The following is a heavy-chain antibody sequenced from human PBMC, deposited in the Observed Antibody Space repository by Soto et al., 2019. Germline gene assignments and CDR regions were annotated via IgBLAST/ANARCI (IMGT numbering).Heavy chain of an antibody. Sequence: EGHLLESGGGLVQPGGSLRLSCTASGFTFSNSAMIWVRQAPGQGLEWVTSISENGGSRGGTYYADSVKGRFTISRNNSKSTLYLHVASLTGADTAVYYCASAKALVVAALGIWGQGTMVTFSS. J-gene: IGHJ3*02. CDR1: GFTFSNSA. CDR3: ASAKALVVAALGI. D-gene: IGHD2-21*01. CDR2: ISENGGSRGGT. V-gene: IGHV3-23*01.